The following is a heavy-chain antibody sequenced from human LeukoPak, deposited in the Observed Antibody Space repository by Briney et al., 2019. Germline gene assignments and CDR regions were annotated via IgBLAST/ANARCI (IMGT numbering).Heavy chain of an antibody. D-gene: IGHD2-15*01. CDR1: GGSISSSSYY. J-gene: IGHJ3*02. Sequence: SETLSLTCTVSGGSISSSSYYWGWIRQPPGKGLEWIGSIYYSGSTYYNPSLKSRVTISVDTSKNQFSLKLSSVTAADTAVYYCARVWPRYCSGGSCYLFTNDAFDIWGQGTMVTVSS. V-gene: IGHV4-39*07. CDR3: ARVWPRYCSGGSCYLFTNDAFDI. CDR2: IYYSGST.